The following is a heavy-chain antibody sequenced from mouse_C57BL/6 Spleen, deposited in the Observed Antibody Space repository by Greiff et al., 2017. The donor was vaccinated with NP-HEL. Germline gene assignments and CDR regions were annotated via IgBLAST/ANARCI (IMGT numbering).Heavy chain of an antibody. D-gene: IGHD1-1*02. V-gene: IGHV1-50*01. CDR2: VDPSDSYT. CDR3: ARGGQGAFAY. J-gene: IGHJ3*01. Sequence: QVQLQQPGAELVKPGASVKLSCKASGYTFTSYWMQWVKQRPGQGLEWIGEVDPSDSYTNYNQKFKGKATLTVDTSSSTAYMQLSSLTSEDSAVYDWARGGQGAFAYWGQGTLVTVSA. CDR1: GYTFTSYW.